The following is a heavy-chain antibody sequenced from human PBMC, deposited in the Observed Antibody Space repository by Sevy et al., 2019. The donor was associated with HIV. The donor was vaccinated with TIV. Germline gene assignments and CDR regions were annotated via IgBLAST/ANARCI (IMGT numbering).Heavy chain of an antibody. CDR1: GFTVSSNY. V-gene: IGHV3-53*01. CDR2: IYPVGST. Sequence: GGSLRLACAASGFTVSSNYMTWVRQAPGKGLEWVSIIYPVGSTYYADSLKGRFTISGDNSKNTLYLHINSLRAADTDVYFCARGDRCDFYPARRFDYWGQGTLVTVSS. CDR3: ARGDRCDFYPARRFDY. J-gene: IGHJ4*02. D-gene: IGHD3-3*01.